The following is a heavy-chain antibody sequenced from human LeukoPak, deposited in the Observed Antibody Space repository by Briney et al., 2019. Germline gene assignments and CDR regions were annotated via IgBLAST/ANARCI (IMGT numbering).Heavy chain of an antibody. CDR2: IYYSGST. D-gene: IGHD1-26*01. Sequence: SETLSLTCTVSGGSISSGGYYWSWIRQHPGKGLEWIGYIYYSGSTYYNPSLKSRVTISVDTSKNQFSLKLSSVTAADTAVYYCARAWESGSYGAFDIWGQGTMVTVSS. V-gene: IGHV4-31*03. CDR3: ARAWESGSYGAFDI. J-gene: IGHJ3*02. CDR1: GGSISSGGYY.